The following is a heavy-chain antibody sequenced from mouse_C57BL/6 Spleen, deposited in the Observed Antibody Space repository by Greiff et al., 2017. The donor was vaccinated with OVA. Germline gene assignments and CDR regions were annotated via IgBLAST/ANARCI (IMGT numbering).Heavy chain of an antibody. Sequence: VQLKESGPGLVQPSQSLSITCTVSGFSLTSYGVHWVRQSPGKGLEWLGVIWSGGSTDYNAAFISRLSISKDNSKSQVFFKMNSLQADDTAIYYGASGSSYPYYAMDYWGQGTSVTVSS. CDR3: ASGSSYPYYAMDY. D-gene: IGHD1-1*01. CDR2: IWSGGST. CDR1: GFSLTSYG. V-gene: IGHV2-2*01. J-gene: IGHJ4*01.